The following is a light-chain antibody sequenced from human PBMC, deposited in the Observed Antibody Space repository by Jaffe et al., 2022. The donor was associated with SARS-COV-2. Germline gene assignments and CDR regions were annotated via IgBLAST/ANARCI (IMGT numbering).Light chain of an antibody. CDR1: SSNIGSNY. V-gene: IGLV1-47*01. J-gene: IGLJ3*02. CDR3: AAWDDGLSGWV. CDR2: SIN. Sequence: QSVLTQPPSASGTPGQRVTISCSGSSSNIGSNYVYWYQQLPGTAPKLLIYSINQRPSGVPDRFSGSKSGTSGFLAISGLRSEDESDYYCAAWDDGLSGWVFGGGTKLTVL.